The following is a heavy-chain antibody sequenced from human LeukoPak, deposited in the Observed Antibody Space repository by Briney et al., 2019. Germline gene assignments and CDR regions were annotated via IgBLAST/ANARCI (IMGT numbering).Heavy chain of an antibody. J-gene: IGHJ4*02. CDR3: ARGGSHYDSSGYYTVDY. D-gene: IGHD3-22*01. CDR1: GGSFSVYY. V-gene: IGHV4-34*01. Sequence: SETLSLTCAVYGGSFSVYYWSWIRQPPGKGLEWIGEINHSGSTNYNPSLKSRVTISVDTSKNQFSLKLSSVTAADTAVYYCARGGSHYDSSGYYTVDYWGQGTLVTVSS. CDR2: INHSGST.